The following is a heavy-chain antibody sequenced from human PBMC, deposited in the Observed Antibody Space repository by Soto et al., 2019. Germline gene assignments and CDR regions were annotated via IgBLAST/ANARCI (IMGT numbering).Heavy chain of an antibody. CDR3: ARESDCSSTSCYMYYFEY. Sequence: GGSLRLSCAASGFTFSSYAMHWVRQAPGKGLEYVSTISSNGGSTYYANSVKGRFTISRDNSKNTLYLQMGSLRVEDMAVYYCARESDCSSTSCYMYYFEYWGQGTLVTVSS. CDR1: GFTFSSYA. CDR2: ISSNGGST. J-gene: IGHJ4*02. V-gene: IGHV3-64*01. D-gene: IGHD2-2*02.